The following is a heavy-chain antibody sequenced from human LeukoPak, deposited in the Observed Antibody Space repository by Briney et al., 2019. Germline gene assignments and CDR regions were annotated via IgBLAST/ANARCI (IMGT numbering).Heavy chain of an antibody. V-gene: IGHV1-46*01. CDR3: AIDFPRIVAEAIHNHDAFDI. Sequence: ASVKVSCKASGYTFSTYYMHWVRQAPGQGLEWMGIINPSAGSTTYAQKFQGRVTMTRETSSSTVYMDVSSLTSEDSAMYYCAIDFPRIVAEAIHNHDAFDIWGQGTMVTVSS. CDR1: GYTFSTYY. CDR2: INPSAGST. J-gene: IGHJ3*02. D-gene: IGHD2-15*01.